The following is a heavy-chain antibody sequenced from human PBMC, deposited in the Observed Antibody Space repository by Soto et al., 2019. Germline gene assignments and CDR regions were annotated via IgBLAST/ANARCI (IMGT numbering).Heavy chain of an antibody. J-gene: IGHJ4*02. D-gene: IGHD3-10*01. V-gene: IGHV1-18*01. CDR3: ARVDPRGVAVVRDY. CDR1: GNTFASHG. Sequence: QVQLVQSGPEVKKPGASVKVSCKPSGNTFASHGFSWVRQAPGQGLEWMGWISGFNGQTNYALKFQGRVTLTTDASTSPAYMELRSLRSDDTAVYFCARVDPRGVAVVRDYWGQGTLVTVSS. CDR2: ISGFNGQT.